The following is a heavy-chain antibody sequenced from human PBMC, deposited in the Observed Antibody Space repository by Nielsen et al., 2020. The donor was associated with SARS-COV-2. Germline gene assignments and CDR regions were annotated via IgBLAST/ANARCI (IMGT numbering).Heavy chain of an antibody. CDR2: INTNTGNP. V-gene: IGHV7-4-1*02. D-gene: IGHD6-19*01. CDR1: GYTFTSYA. Sequence: ASVQVSCMASGYTFTSYAMNWVRQAAGQGLEWMGWINTNTGNPTYAQGFTGRFVFSLDTSVSTAFLQLSSLKAEDTAVYYCAREKGIAVAGTRGDDYWGQGTLVTVSS. CDR3: AREKGIAVAGTRGDDY. J-gene: IGHJ4*02.